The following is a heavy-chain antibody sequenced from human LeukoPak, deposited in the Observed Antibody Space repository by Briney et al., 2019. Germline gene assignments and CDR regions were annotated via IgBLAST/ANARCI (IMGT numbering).Heavy chain of an antibody. CDR2: ISGSGGST. J-gene: IGHJ4*02. CDR3: AKDSRITGTVDY. CDR1: GFTFSSYA. Sequence: GRSLRLSCAASGFTFSSYAMSWVRQAPGKGLEWVSAISGSGGSTYYADSVKGRFTISRDNSKNTLYLQMNSLRAEDTAVYYCAKDSRITGTVDYWGQGTLVTVSS. V-gene: IGHV3-23*01. D-gene: IGHD1-7*01.